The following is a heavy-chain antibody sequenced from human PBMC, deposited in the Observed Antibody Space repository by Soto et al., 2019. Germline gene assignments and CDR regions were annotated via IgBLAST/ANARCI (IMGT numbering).Heavy chain of an antibody. V-gene: IGHV1-69*13. CDR2: IIPIFGTA. J-gene: IGHJ5*02. Sequence: GASVKVSCKASGGTFSSYAISWVRQAPGQGLEWMGGIIPIFGTANYAQKFQGRVTITADESTSTAYMELSSLRSEDTAVYYCARAVAAAGTPNWFDPWGQGTQVTVSS. CDR1: GGTFSSYA. CDR3: ARAVAAAGTPNWFDP. D-gene: IGHD6-13*01.